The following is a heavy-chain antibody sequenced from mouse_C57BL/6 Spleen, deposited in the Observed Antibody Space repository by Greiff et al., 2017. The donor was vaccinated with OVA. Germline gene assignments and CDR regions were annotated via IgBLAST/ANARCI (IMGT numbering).Heavy chain of an antibody. D-gene: IGHD2-4*01. Sequence: QVHVKQSGAELVRPGASVTLSCKASGYTFTDYEMHWVKQTPGHGLEWIGAIDPETGCTAYNQKFKGKAILTADKSSSTAYLELRSLTSEDSAVYYCTSYDYGGWFAYWGQGTLVTVSA. CDR1: GYTFTDYE. CDR3: TSYDYGGWFAY. J-gene: IGHJ3*01. CDR2: IDPETGCT. V-gene: IGHV1-15*01.